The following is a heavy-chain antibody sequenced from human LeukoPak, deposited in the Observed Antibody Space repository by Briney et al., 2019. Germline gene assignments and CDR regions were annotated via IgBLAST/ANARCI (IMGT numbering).Heavy chain of an antibody. V-gene: IGHV1-2*02. D-gene: IGHD2-2*01. J-gene: IGHJ4*02. CDR3: ARGRCSSRSCYLFDY. Sequence: GASVKVSCKASGYTFTGYFIHWVRQAPGQGLEWMGWINPNSGDTNYAQKFQGRVTMTRDTSISTAYMELSRLRSDDTAVYYCARGRCSSRSCYLFDYWGQGTLVTVSS. CDR2: INPNSGDT. CDR1: GYTFTGYF.